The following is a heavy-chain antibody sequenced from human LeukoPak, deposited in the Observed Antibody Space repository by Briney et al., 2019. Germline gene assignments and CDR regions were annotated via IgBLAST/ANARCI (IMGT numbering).Heavy chain of an antibody. D-gene: IGHD6-13*01. CDR1: GASITSSSYY. CDR2: IYYSGST. Sequence: SETLSLTCTVSGASITSSSYYWGWIRQPPGKGLEWVGSIYYSGSTYYNPPLKSRVTISVDTSKNQFSLKLSSVTAADTAVYYCARVKRRQHPDPWGQGTLVTVSS. J-gene: IGHJ5*02. V-gene: IGHV4-39*07. CDR3: ARVKRRQHPDP.